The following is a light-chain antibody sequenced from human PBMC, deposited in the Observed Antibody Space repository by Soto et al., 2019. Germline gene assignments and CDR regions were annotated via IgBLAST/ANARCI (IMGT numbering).Light chain of an antibody. J-gene: IGKJ4*01. CDR1: QSVIND. V-gene: IGKV3-15*01. CDR2: GAS. Sequence: EIVMTQSPATLSVSPGERATLSCRASQSVINDLAWYQQKPGQAPRLLIYGASTRATGIPARFSGSGSGTEFTLTISSLQSEDFAVYYCQQYNNWPPLTFGGGTTVEIK. CDR3: QQYNNWPPLT.